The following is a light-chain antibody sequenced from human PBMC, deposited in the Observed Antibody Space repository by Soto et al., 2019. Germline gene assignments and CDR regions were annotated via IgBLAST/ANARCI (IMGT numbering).Light chain of an antibody. CDR3: QQSSTTPPM. J-gene: IGKJ2*01. Sequence: DIQMTQSPSSLSASVGDRVTITCRARHSIGTYLSWYQQKPGKAPKLLIYGASNLQSGVPSRFSASGSGTDFTLTIISLQPADLETYYCQQSSTTPPMFGQGTKLEIK. CDR1: HSIGTY. CDR2: GAS. V-gene: IGKV1-39*01.